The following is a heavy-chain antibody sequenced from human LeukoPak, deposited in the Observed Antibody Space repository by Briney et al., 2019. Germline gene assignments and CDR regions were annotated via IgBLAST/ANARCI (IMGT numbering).Heavy chain of an antibody. Sequence: ASVKVSCKASGYTFSSYGISWVRQAPGQGLEWMGLVSTYEGDTKYAKNLQDRVTMTTDTSTSTAYMELRSLRSDDTAVYFCARESNWAYYFDYWGQGTLLTVSS. CDR1: GYTFSSYG. J-gene: IGHJ4*02. CDR2: VSTYEGDT. D-gene: IGHD3-16*01. V-gene: IGHV1-18*01. CDR3: ARESNWAYYFDY.